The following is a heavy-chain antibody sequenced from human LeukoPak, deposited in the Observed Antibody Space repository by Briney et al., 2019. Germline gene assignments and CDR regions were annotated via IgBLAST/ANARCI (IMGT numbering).Heavy chain of an antibody. V-gene: IGHV4-59*01. CDR1: GGSISSYY. J-gene: IGHJ3*02. CDR2: IYYSGST. D-gene: IGHD5-24*01. CDR3: ASAEDGYNLDDAFDT. Sequence: SETLSLTCTVSGGSISSYYWSWIRHPPGKGLEWIGYIYYSGSTNYNPSLKSRVTISVDTSKNQFSLELSSVTAADTAVYYCASAEDGYNLDDAFDTWGQGTMVTVSS.